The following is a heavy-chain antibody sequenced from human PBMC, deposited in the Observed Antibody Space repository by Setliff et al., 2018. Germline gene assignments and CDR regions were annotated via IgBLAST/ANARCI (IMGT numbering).Heavy chain of an antibody. J-gene: IGHJ4*02. D-gene: IGHD7-27*01. Sequence: PGGSLRLSCAASGFTFSSYSMNWVRQAPGKGLEWVSYISSSSSTIYYADSVKGRFTISRDNAKNSLYLQMNSLRVEDTAVYYCVRDLHWGFDYWGLGTLVTVSS. CDR2: ISSSSSTI. CDR3: VRDLHWGFDY. V-gene: IGHV3-48*04. CDR1: GFTFSSYS.